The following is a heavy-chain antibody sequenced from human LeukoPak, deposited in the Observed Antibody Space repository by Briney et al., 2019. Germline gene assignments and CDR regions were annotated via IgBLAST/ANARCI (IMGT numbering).Heavy chain of an antibody. CDR2: IIPIFGTA. CDR1: GGTFSSYA. CDR3: ARDGVDDYVWGSYEVNP. J-gene: IGHJ5*02. V-gene: IGHV1-69*05. Sequence: SVKVSCKASGGTFSSYAISWVRQAPGQGLEWMGRIIPIFGTANYAQKFQGRVTITTDESTSTAYMELSSLRSEDTAVYYCARDGVDDYVWGSYEVNPWGQGTLVTVSS. D-gene: IGHD3-16*01.